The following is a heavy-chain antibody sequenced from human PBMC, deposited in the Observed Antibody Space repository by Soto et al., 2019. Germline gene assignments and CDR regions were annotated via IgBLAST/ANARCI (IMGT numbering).Heavy chain of an antibody. CDR1: GGSISSYY. CDR3: TRFPYYYDSSGSLQDYFDY. CDR2: IYYSGST. Sequence: SSETLSLTCTVSGGSISSYYWSWIRQPPGKGLEWIGYIYYSGSTNYNPSLKSRVTISVDTSKNQFSLKLSSVTAADTAVYYCTRFPYYYDSSGSLQDYFDYWGQGTLVTVSS. D-gene: IGHD3-22*01. V-gene: IGHV4-59*01. J-gene: IGHJ4*02.